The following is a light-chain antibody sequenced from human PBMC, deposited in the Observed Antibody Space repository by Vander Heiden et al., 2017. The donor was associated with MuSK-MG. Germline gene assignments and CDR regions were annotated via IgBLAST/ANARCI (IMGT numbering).Light chain of an antibody. CDR2: AAS. CDR1: QSISSY. CDR3: QQRDSTPLT. Sequence: DIQMTQSPSSLSASVGDRVTITCRASQSISSYLNWYQQKPGKAPKLLIYAASSLQSGVPSRFSGSGSVTDFTLTISRLQPEDFATYYCQQRDSTPLTFGGGTKVEIK. J-gene: IGKJ4*01. V-gene: IGKV1-39*01.